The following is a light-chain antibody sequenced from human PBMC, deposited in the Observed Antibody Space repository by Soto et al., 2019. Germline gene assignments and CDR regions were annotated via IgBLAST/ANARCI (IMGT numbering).Light chain of an antibody. CDR1: QSISSW. J-gene: IGKJ1*01. CDR3: QQYNSYSRT. CDR2: DAY. Sequence: DIQMTQSPSTLSASVGDRVTITCRASQSISSWLAWYQQKPGKAPKLLIYDAYSLESGVPSRFSGSGSGTEFTLTISGLQPDEFATYYCQQYNSYSRTCGQGTKVEIK. V-gene: IGKV1-5*01.